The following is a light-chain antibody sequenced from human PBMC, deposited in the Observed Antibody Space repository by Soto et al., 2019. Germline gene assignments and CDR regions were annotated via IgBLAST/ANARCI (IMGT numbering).Light chain of an antibody. CDR3: ETWDVNTRV. CDR2: LEGSGTY. Sequence: QTVVTQSSSASASPGSSVKLTCTLSSGHSTYIIAWHQQQPGKAPRFLMKLEGSGTYNKGSGVPDRFSGSSSGADRYLTISNLQSDDEADYYCETWDVNTRVFGGGTKLTVL. J-gene: IGLJ3*02. CDR1: SGHSTYI. V-gene: IGLV4-60*03.